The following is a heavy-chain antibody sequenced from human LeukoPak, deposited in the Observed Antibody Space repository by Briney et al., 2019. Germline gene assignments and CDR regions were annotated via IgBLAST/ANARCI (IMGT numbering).Heavy chain of an antibody. D-gene: IGHD3-9*01. Sequence: PGGSLRLSCEGSGFPFASYVMSWVRQAPGKGLEWIAYINHDAEMIFYPDFVKGRFTISRDNAKKSLYLQMNALRYEDTAIYYCARDHDWAFDLWGQGTLATVSS. J-gene: IGHJ4*02. CDR2: INHDAEMI. CDR1: GFPFASYV. V-gene: IGHV3-48*02. CDR3: ARDHDWAFDL.